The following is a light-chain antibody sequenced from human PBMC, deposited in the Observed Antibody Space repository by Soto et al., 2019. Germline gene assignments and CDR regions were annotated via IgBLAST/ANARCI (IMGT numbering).Light chain of an antibody. CDR2: GAS. Sequence: EIVLTQSPGTLSLIPGEGATLSCRASESVRSGSLAWYQPKPGQAPRLLIFGASSRATDIPDRFSGSGYGTDFTLTISRVEPEDFAVYYCHHYADSPHTFGQGTKLEI. J-gene: IGKJ2*01. V-gene: IGKV3-20*01. CDR1: ESVRSGS. CDR3: HHYADSPHT.